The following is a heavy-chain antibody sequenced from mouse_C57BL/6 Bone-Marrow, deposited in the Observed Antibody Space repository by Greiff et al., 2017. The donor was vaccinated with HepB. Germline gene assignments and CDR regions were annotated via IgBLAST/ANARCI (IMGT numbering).Heavy chain of an antibody. V-gene: IGHV3-6*01. CDR1: GYSITSGYN. CDR2: ISYDGSN. Sequence: EVKLLESGPGLVKPSQSLSLTCSVTGYSITSGYNWNWIRQFPGNKLEWMGYISYDGSNNYNPSLKNRISITRDTSKNQFFLKLNSVTTEDTATYYCARLLPFAYWGQGTLVTVSA. CDR3: ARLLPFAY. J-gene: IGHJ3*01.